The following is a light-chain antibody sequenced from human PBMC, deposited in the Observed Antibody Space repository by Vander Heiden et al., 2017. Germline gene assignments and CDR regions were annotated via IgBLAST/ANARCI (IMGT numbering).Light chain of an antibody. CDR3: QQYRSSLLT. CDR2: AAS. J-gene: IGKJ4*01. Sequence: EIVLTQSPGTLSLSPGDRATLSCRASQSVSSGQLAWYQQKPGQAPRLLIYAASSRARGIPDRFSGSGSGTDFTLTITRLEPEDFAVYYCQQYRSSLLTFGGGTKVEIK. V-gene: IGKV3-20*01. CDR1: QSVSSGQ.